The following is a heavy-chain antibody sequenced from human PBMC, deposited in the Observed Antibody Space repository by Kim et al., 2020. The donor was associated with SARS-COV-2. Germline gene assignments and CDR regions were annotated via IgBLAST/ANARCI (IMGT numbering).Heavy chain of an antibody. CDR3: ARDDGRGSKDYGGRGSFDY. D-gene: IGHD4-17*01. Sequence: GRFTIARDNSKNTRYLQMNSLRAEDTAVYYCARDDGRGSKDYGGRGSFDYWGQGTLVTVSS. J-gene: IGHJ4*02. V-gene: IGHV3-30*07.